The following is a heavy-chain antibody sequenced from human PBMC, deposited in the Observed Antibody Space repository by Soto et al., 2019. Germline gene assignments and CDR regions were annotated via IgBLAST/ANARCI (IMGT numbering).Heavy chain of an antibody. CDR3: ARCIVTVTSDAFDI. D-gene: IGHD4-17*01. V-gene: IGHV1-18*01. Sequence: ASVKVSCKASGCTFTTYGISWVRQAPGQGLEWMGWISAYSGNTKYAQKLQGRVTMTTDTSTSTAYMELRGLRSDDTAVYYCARCIVTVTSDAFDIWGQGTMVTVSS. CDR1: GCTFTTYG. J-gene: IGHJ3*02. CDR2: ISAYSGNT.